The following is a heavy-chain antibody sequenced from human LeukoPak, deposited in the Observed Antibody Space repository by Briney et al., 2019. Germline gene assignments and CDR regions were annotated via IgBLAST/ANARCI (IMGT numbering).Heavy chain of an antibody. CDR1: GASISSYY. CDR2: IYTSGST. CDR3: TRRAPLDEPDYLDH. Sequence: SETLSLTCTVSGASISSYYWSWIRQPAGKGLEWIGRIYTSGSTNYNPSLKGRVTMTVDTSKNQFSLKLNSLTAADAAIYYCTRRAPLDEPDYLDHWGRGTLVTVSS. J-gene: IGHJ4*02. D-gene: IGHD1-14*01. V-gene: IGHV4-4*07.